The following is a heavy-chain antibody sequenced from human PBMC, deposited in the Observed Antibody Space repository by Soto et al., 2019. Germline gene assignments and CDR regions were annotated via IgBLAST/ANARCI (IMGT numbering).Heavy chain of an antibody. V-gene: IGHV5-10-1*01. CDR2: IDPSDSYT. CDR3: AMGLEIAERPSYYYYYGMVA. D-gene: IGHD6-6*01. J-gene: IGHJ6*02. CDR1: GYSFTSYW. Sequence: GDSLKISCKGSGYSFTSYWISWVRQMPGKGLEWMGRIDPSDSYTNYSPSFQGHVTISADKSISTAYLQWSSLKASDTAMYYCAMGLEIAERPSYYYYYGMVAWGQGATVTVSS.